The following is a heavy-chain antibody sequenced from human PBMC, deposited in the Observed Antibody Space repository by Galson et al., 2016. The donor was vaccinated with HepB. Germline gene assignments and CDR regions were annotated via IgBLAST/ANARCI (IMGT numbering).Heavy chain of an antibody. CDR3: ARAGGILGVIGFDY. Sequence: SVKVSCKASGCTFTSCPIHWVRQAPGQGLEWMGWINAGNGNAKYPQKFQGRVTITRDTSASTAYMELSNLKSEDTAVYYCARAGGILGVIGFDYWGQGTLVTVSS. D-gene: IGHD3-10*01. V-gene: IGHV1-3*01. CDR2: INAGNGNA. J-gene: IGHJ4*02. CDR1: GCTFTSCP.